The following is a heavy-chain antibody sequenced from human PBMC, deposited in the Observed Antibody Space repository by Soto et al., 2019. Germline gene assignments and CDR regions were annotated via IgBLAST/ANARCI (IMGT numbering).Heavy chain of an antibody. J-gene: IGHJ4*02. CDR3: VRSRSGAVADSFDL. D-gene: IGHD3-10*01. CDR2: VSKDGSVK. CDR1: GFTFSRHA. Sequence: GGSLRLSFEGSGFTFSRHALHWVRQAPGKGLEWVAVVSKDGSVKYWIESVKGRFTLSRDNSKNTLYLEMNSLRPEDTGVYYCVRSRSGAVADSFDLWGQGTLVTVSS. V-gene: IGHV3-30-3*01.